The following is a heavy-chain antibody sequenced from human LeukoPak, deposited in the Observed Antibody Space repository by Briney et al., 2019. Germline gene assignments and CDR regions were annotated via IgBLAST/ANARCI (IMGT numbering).Heavy chain of an antibody. CDR2: ISGSGDST. CDR3: ARDFEQQLVLDY. J-gene: IGHJ4*02. V-gene: IGHV3-23*01. D-gene: IGHD6-13*01. Sequence: GGSLRLSCAASGFTFSSYAMSWVRQAPGKGLAWVSVISGSGDSTDYADSVKGRFTISRDNSKNTLYLQMNSLRAEDTAVYYCARDFEQQLVLDYWGQGPLVTVSS. CDR1: GFTFSSYA.